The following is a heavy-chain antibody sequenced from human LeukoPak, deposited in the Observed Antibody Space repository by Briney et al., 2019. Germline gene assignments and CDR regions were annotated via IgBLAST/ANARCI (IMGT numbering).Heavy chain of an antibody. V-gene: IGHV3-21*01. Sequence: TGGSLRLSCAASGFTFSSYSMNWVRQAPGKGLEWVSFISSSRSYIYYADSVKGRFTISRDNAKNSLYLQMNSLRAEDTAVYYCARFIAAPYYFDYWGRGTLVTVSS. D-gene: IGHD6-13*01. CDR3: ARFIAAPYYFDY. CDR1: GFTFSSYS. CDR2: ISSSRSYI. J-gene: IGHJ4*02.